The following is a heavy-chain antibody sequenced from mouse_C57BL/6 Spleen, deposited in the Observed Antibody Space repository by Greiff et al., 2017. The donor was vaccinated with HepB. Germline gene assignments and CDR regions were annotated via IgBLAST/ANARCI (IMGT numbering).Heavy chain of an antibody. Sequence: EVKLMESGGGLVQPGGSLKLSCAASGFTFSDYGMAWVRQAPRKGPEWVAFISNLAYSIYYADTVTGRFTISRENAKNTLYLEMSSLRSEDTAMYYCARSYGSSYRGFDYWGQGTTLTVSS. CDR2: ISNLAYSI. CDR3: ARSYGSSYRGFDY. V-gene: IGHV5-15*01. J-gene: IGHJ2*01. CDR1: GFTFSDYG. D-gene: IGHD1-1*01.